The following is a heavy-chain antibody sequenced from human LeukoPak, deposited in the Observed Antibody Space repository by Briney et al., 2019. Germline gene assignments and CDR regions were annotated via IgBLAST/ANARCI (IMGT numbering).Heavy chain of an antibody. CDR2: IYTSGNT. CDR3: ARVVAAAGNNWFDP. D-gene: IGHD6-13*01. Sequence: SETLSLTCTVSGGSIGSGNYYWNWIRQPAGKGLEWIGRIYTSGNTDYNPSLKSRVTMSVDTSKNQFSLRLSSVTAADTAVYYCARVVAAAGNNWFDPWGQGTLVTVSS. J-gene: IGHJ5*02. CDR1: GGSIGSGNYY. V-gene: IGHV4-61*02.